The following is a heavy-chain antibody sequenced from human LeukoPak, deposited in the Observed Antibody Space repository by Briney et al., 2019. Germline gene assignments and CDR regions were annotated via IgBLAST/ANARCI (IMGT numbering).Heavy chain of an antibody. CDR2: ISYDGSNK. Sequence: GRSLSPSSAASGFTFSTYGMNWVRQAPGNGLEPVAVISYDGSNKYYADSVKGRFTISRDNSKNTLYLQTNSLRAEDTAVYYCAKDQIPTMTDYGDSPFDYWGQGTLVTVSS. CDR1: GFTFSTYG. V-gene: IGHV3-30*18. D-gene: IGHD4-17*01. CDR3: AKDQIPTMTDYGDSPFDY. J-gene: IGHJ4*02.